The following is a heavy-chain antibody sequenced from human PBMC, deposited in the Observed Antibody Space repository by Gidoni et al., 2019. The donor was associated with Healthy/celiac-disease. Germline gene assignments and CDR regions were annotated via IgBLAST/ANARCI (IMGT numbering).Heavy chain of an antibody. D-gene: IGHD2-2*02. Sequence: QVQLVQSGAEVKKPGSSVKVSCKASGGTFSSYAISWVRQAPGQGLAWMGGIIPIFGTANYAQKFQGRVTITADESTSTAYMELSSLRSEDTAVYYCARGCSSTSCYSSNYYYYYMDVWGKGTTVTVSS. CDR3: ARGCSSTSCYSSNYYYYYMDV. J-gene: IGHJ6*03. CDR1: GGTFSSYA. CDR2: IIPIFGTA. V-gene: IGHV1-69*01.